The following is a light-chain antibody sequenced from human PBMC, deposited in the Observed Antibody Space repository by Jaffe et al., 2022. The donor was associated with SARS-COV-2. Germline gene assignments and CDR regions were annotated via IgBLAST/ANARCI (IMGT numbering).Light chain of an antibody. CDR1: QSVSSSY. Sequence: EIVLTQSPGTLSLSPGERATLSCRASQSVSSSYLAWYQQKPGQAPRLLIYGASSRATGIPDRFSGSGSGTDFTLTINRLEPEDFAVYYCQQYYSSPRTFGQGTKVEIK. J-gene: IGKJ1*01. CDR2: GAS. CDR3: QQYYSSPRT. V-gene: IGKV3-20*01.